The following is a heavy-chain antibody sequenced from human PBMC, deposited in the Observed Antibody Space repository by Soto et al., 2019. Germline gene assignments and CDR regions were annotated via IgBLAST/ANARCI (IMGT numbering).Heavy chain of an antibody. J-gene: IGHJ4*02. D-gene: IGHD3-10*01. CDR2: FRSKAYGGTT. CDR1: GFTFGDYA. V-gene: IGHV3-49*03. CDR3: TRGVVRGVTTFDY. Sequence: AGGSLRLSCTASGFTFGDYAMSWFRQAPGKGLEWVGFFRSKAYGGTTEYAASVKGRFTISRDDSKNIAYLQMNSLKTEDTAVYYCTRGVVRGVTTFDYWGQGALVTVSS.